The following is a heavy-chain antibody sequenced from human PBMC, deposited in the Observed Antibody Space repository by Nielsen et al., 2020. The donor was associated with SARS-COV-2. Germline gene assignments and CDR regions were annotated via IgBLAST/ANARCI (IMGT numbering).Heavy chain of an antibody. Sequence: GESLKISCVVSGFTISTYGMSWVRQAPGKGLEWVSAISSSTYYADSVKGQFTVSRDNSKNTLYLQMNSLRAEDTAVYYCAKRSGYTSGWYGDYWGQGTLVTVSS. CDR1: GFTISTYG. V-gene: IGHV3-23*01. CDR3: AKRSGYTSGWYGDY. J-gene: IGHJ4*02. CDR2: ISSST. D-gene: IGHD6-19*01.